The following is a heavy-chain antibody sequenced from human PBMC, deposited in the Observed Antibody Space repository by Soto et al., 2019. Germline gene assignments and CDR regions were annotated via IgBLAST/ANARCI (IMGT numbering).Heavy chain of an antibody. J-gene: IGHJ5*02. CDR1: GGSISSGGYY. D-gene: IGHD2-2*01. CDR3: ARDRHCSSTSCYWFDP. Sequence: QVQLQESGPGLVKPSQTLSLTCTVSGGSISSGGYYWSWIRQHPGKGLEWIGYIYYSGSTYYNPSLKSRVTISVDTSKNQFSLKLSSVTAADTAVYYCARDRHCSSTSCYWFDPWGQGTLVTVSS. CDR2: IYYSGST. V-gene: IGHV4-31*03.